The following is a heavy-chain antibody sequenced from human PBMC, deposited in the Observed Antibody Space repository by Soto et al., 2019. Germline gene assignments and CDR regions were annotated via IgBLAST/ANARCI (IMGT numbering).Heavy chain of an antibody. J-gene: IGHJ4*02. CDR1: GGSIGNSY. CDR3: ARHSSSWPIFDY. V-gene: IGHV4-59*08. CDR2: IYYSGSS. Sequence: QVQLQESGPGLVKPSETLSLTCTVSGGSIGNSYWSWIRQSPGKGLEWIGYIYYSGSSNYNPSLKSRVSTSVDTSKNQFSLKLSSVPAADTAVYYCARHSSSWPIFDYWGQGTLVIVSS. D-gene: IGHD6-13*01.